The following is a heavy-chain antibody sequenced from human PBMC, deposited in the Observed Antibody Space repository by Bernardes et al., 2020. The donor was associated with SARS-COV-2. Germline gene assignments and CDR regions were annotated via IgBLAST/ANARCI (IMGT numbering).Heavy chain of an antibody. CDR2: ISYDGSNK. CDR1: GFTFSSYA. CDR3: ARGDSSSNYYYYYYMDV. Sequence: GSLRLSCAASGFTFSSYAMHWVRQAPGKGLEWVAVISYDGSNKYYADSVKGRFTISRDNSKNTLYLQMNSLRAEDTAVYYCARGDSSSNYYYYYYMDVWGKGTTVTVSS. V-gene: IGHV3-30*04. D-gene: IGHD6-6*01. J-gene: IGHJ6*03.